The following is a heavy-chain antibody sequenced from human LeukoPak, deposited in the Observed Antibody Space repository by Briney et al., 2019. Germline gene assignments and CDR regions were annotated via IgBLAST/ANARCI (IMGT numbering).Heavy chain of an antibody. CDR3: ARGIAVVPAVSFDY. Sequence: SETLSLTCAVYGGSFSGYYWSWIRQPPGKGVEWIGEINHSGSTNYNPSLKSRVTISVDTSKNQFSLKLSSVTAADTAVYYCARGIAVVPAVSFDYWGQGTLVTVSS. CDR2: INHSGST. CDR1: GGSFSGYY. J-gene: IGHJ4*02. D-gene: IGHD2-2*01. V-gene: IGHV4-34*01.